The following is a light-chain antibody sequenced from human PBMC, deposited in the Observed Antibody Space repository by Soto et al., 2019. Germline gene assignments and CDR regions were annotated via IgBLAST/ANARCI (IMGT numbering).Light chain of an antibody. V-gene: IGLV4-69*01. CDR3: QTWGTDIHVV. CDR2: VNSDGSH. CDR1: SGHSSYA. Sequence: QPVLTQSPSASASLGASVKLTCTLSSGHSSYAIAWHQQQPEKGPRYLMKVNSDGSHSKGDGIPDRLSGSSSGAERYLTISSLQSEDEADYYCQTWGTDIHVVFGGGTQLTVL. J-gene: IGLJ2*01.